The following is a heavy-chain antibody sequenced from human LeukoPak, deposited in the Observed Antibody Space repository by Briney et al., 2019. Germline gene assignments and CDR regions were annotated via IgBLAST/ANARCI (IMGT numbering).Heavy chain of an antibody. J-gene: IGHJ4*02. V-gene: IGHV1-18*01. CDR3: ARDNPTATYSSGWYYFDY. D-gene: IGHD6-19*01. CDR1: GYTFTSYG. Sequence: ASVKVSCKASGYTFTSYGISWVRQAPGQGLEWMGWISAYNGNTNYAQKLQGRVTMTTDTSTSTAYMELRSLRSDDTAVYYCARDNPTATYSSGWYYFDYWGQGTLVTVSS. CDR2: ISAYNGNT.